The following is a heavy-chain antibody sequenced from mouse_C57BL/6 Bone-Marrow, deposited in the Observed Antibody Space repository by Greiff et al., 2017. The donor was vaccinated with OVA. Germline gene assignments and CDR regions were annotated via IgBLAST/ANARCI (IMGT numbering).Heavy chain of an antibody. D-gene: IGHD1-1*01. CDR1: GYTFTSYG. V-gene: IGHV1-81*01. CDR3: ARYYGSSYCYWYFDV. J-gene: IGHJ1*03. CDR2: IYPRSGNT. Sequence: QVQLQQSGAELARPGASVKLSCKASGYTFTSYGISWVKQRTGQGLEWIGEIYPRSGNTYYNEKFKGKATLTADKSSSTAYMELRSLTSEDSAVYFCARYYGSSYCYWYFDVWGTGTTVTVSS.